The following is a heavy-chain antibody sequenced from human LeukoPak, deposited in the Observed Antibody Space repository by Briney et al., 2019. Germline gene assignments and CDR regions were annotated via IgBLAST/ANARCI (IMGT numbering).Heavy chain of an antibody. CDR3: AKGQSIAAAAKELWVANA. CDR2: ISSSSSYI. CDR1: GFTFSSYS. V-gene: IGHV3-21*01. Sequence: PGGSLRLSCAASGFTFSSYSMNWVRQAPGKGLEWVSSISSSSSYIYYADSVKGRFTISRDNAKNSLYLQMNSLRVEDTAVYYCAKGQSIAAAAKELWVANAWGQGVLVTVSS. J-gene: IGHJ4*02. D-gene: IGHD6-13*01.